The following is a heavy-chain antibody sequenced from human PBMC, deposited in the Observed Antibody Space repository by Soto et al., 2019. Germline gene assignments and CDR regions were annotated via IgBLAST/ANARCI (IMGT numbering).Heavy chain of an antibody. Sequence: PSEPLSHPSIFVGSSIINSCFCLGWIRPATGKGLEWIGCIYYSGTTNYTPSLKSRVPISVDRSKNQFSLSLSSLTAADTAVHYCARDTRYGVLQSWGEGTVVPVPS. CDR2: IYYSGTT. CDR3: ARDTRYGVLQS. J-gene: IGHJ5*02. V-gene: IGHV4-39*07. D-gene: IGHD4-17*01. CDR1: GSSIINSCFC.